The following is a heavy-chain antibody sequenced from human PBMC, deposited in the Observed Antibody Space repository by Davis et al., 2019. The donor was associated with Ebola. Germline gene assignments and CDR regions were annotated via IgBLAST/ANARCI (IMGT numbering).Heavy chain of an antibody. V-gene: IGHV3-30*02. Sequence: DSVKGRFTISRDNSKNALYLQMNSLRVEDTAMYYCAKSRGTHSSWYRGGMDVWGQGTTVTVSS. CDR3: AKSRGTHSSWYRGGMDV. J-gene: IGHJ6*02. D-gene: IGHD6-13*01.